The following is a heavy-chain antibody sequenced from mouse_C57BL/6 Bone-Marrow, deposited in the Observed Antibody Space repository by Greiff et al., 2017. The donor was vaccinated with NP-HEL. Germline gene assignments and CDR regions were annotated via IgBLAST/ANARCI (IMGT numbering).Heavy chain of an antibody. CDR2: IDPENGDT. D-gene: IGHD2-4*01. J-gene: IGHJ4*01. CDR3: TTKGYDYDAGSYYYAMDY. CDR1: GFNIKDDY. Sequence: VQLKQSGAELVRPGASVKLSCTASGFNIKDDYMHWVKQRPEQGLEWIGWIDPENGDTEYASKFQGKATITADTSSNTAYLQLSSLTSEDTAVYYCTTKGYDYDAGSYYYAMDYWGQGTSVTVSS. V-gene: IGHV14-4*01.